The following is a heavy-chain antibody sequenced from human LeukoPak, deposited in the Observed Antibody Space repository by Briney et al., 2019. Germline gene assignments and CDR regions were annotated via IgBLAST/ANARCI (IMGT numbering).Heavy chain of an antibody. V-gene: IGHV3-21*01. J-gene: IGHJ4*02. CDR3: ARDLGLQSRLGYFDY. CDR1: GFTFSSYS. D-gene: IGHD3-16*01. CDR2: ISSSSSYI. Sequence: PGGSLRLSCAASGFTFSSYSMNWVRQAPGKGLEWVSSISSSSSYIYYADSVKGRFTISRDNAKNSLYLQMNSLRAEDTAVYYCARDLGLQSRLGYFDYWGQGTRVTVSS.